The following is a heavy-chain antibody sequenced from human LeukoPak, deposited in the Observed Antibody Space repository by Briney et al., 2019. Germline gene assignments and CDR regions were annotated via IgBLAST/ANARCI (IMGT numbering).Heavy chain of an antibody. D-gene: IGHD3-10*01. V-gene: IGHV4-59*01. J-gene: IGHJ4*02. CDR2: IYYSGST. CDR3: ASSGSYYNGIPFDY. Sequence: PSETLSLTCTVSGGSISSYYWSWIRQPPGKGLEWIGYIYYSGSTNYNPSLKSRVTISVDTSKNQFSLKLSSVTAADTAVYYCASSGSYYNGIPFDYWGQGTLVTVSS. CDR1: GGSISSYY.